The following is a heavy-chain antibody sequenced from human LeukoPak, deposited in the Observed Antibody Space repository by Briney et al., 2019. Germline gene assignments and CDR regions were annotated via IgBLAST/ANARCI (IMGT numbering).Heavy chain of an antibody. Sequence: SETLPLTCAVSGYSISSGYYWGWIRQPPGKGLDWIASMYHSGNTYYNPSLKSRVTISADTSKNQFSLRLSSVTAADTAVYYCAKQGPTVVTHFDTWGQGTLVTVSS. CDR2: MYHSGNT. D-gene: IGHD4-23*01. V-gene: IGHV4-38-2*01. CDR1: GYSISSGYY. J-gene: IGHJ4*02. CDR3: AKQGPTVVTHFDT.